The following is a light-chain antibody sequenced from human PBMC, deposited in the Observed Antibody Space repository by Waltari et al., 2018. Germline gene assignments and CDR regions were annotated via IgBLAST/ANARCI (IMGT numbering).Light chain of an antibody. CDR3: AAWDDSLSGMV. J-gene: IGLJ2*01. CDR2: TNN. Sequence: QSVLTQPPSAAGTPGPRVTISCSGRSSSLGRHYVYWYQQLPGTAPKLLTNTNNQRPSGVPDRFSDSKSGTSASLVISGLRSEDEADYYCAAWDDSLSGMVFGGGTKLTVL. V-gene: IGLV1-47*02. CDR1: SSSLGRHY.